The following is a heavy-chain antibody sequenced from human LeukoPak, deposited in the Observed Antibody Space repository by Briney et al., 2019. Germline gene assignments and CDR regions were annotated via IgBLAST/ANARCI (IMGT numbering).Heavy chain of an antibody. V-gene: IGHV4-39*01. J-gene: IGHJ4*02. D-gene: IGHD4-17*01. CDR3: ARHGSTVTTGGRFDY. Sequence: SETLSLTCTVSGGSISSSSYYWGWLRQPPGKGLEWIGSIYCSGSTYYNPSLKSGATISVDTSKNQFFLKLSSVTAAATAVYYCARHGSTVTTGGRFDYWGQGTLVTVSS. CDR2: IYCSGST. CDR1: GGSISSSSYY.